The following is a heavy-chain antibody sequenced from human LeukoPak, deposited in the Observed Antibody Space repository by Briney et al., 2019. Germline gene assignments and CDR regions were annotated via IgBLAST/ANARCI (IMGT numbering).Heavy chain of an antibody. D-gene: IGHD5-12*01. CDR1: GGSISSSSYY. CDR2: IYYSGST. V-gene: IGHV4-39*01. CDR3: ARRGTIRQFDY. J-gene: IGHJ4*02. Sequence: SETLSLTCTVSGGSISSSSYYWGWIRQPPGKGLEWIGSIYYSGSTYYNPSLKSRVTISVDTSKNQFSLKLSSVTATDTAVYYCARRGTIRQFDYWGQGTLVTVSS.